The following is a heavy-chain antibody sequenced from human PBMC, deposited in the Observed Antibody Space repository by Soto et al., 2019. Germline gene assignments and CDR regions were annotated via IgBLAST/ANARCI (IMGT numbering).Heavy chain of an antibody. D-gene: IGHD3-16*02. CDR3: ARMGLHLGELSRNWFDP. CDR2: IYSSGTT. Sequence: QVQLQESGPGLVKPSQTLSLSCSISGGSITSANYYWTWIRLFPGKGLEWIGYIYSSGTTHYNPTLKSRATISLDTSNIQFSLEVKSATAADTAVYYCARMGLHLGELSRNWFDPWGQGSLVTVSS. V-gene: IGHV4-31*03. J-gene: IGHJ5*02. CDR1: GGSITSANYY.